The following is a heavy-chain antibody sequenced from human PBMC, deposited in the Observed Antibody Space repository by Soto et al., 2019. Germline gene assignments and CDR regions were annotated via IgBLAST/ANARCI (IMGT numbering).Heavy chain of an antibody. CDR2: INHSGST. Sequence: QVQLQQWGAGLLKPSETLSLTCGVYGGSFSGYYWSWIRQPPGKGLEWIGEINHSGSTYYNPSLKCRVTIAVDTSNNRFSLKLSSLTVADTAVYYCARGRVSSGWYRDYWGQGTLVTVSS. D-gene: IGHD6-19*01. V-gene: IGHV4-34*01. CDR1: GGSFSGYY. J-gene: IGHJ4*02. CDR3: ARGRVSSGWYRDY.